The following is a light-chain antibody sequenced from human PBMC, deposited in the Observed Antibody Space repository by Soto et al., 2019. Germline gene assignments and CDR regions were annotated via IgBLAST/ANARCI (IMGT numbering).Light chain of an antibody. J-gene: IGKJ1*01. CDR2: AVS. V-gene: IGKV3-15*01. CDR3: QQYNKWPLT. Sequence: EIIMTQSPGTLSASPGERATLSCRASQSVSSNLGWYQQKPGQAPRLLSYAVSTRATGIPARFSGSGSGTEFTLTISSLQSEDFAVYYCQQYNKWPLTFGQGTKVEIK. CDR1: QSVSSN.